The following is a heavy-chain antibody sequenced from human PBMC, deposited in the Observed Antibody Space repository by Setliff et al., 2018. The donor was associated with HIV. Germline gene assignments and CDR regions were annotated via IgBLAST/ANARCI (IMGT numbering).Heavy chain of an antibody. D-gene: IGHD3-22*01. Sequence: GGSLRLSCAASGFTFSSYSMNWVRQAPGKGLQWVSYISSSSNTTYYEDSVKGRFTISRDDAKTSLYLQMNSLRAEDTAVYYCVRDLVYYYDNSGSFYVAEYFQHWGQGTLVTVSS. CDR1: GFTFSSYS. J-gene: IGHJ1*01. V-gene: IGHV3-48*01. CDR2: ISSSSNTT. CDR3: VRDLVYYYDNSGSFYVAEYFQH.